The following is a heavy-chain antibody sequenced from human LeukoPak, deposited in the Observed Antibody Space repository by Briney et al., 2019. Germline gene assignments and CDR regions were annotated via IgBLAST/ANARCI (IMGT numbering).Heavy chain of an antibody. J-gene: IGHJ4*02. CDR3: ARGMTNPFDY. V-gene: IGHV3-53*04. D-gene: IGHD4-17*01. CDR1: GFTFRGYA. CDR2: IYSGGST. Sequence: PGGSLRLSCAASGFTFRGYAMSWVRQAPGKGLEWVSVIYSGGSTYYADSVKGRFTISRHNSENTLYLQMNSLRAEDTAVYYCARGMTNPFDYWGQGTLVTVSS.